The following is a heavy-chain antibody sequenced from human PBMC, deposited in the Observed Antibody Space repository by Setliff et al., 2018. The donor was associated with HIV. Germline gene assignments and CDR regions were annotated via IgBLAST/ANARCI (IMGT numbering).Heavy chain of an antibody. D-gene: IGHD6-13*01. CDR2: IYYRGST. J-gene: IGHJ4*02. CDR1: GGSISSSSYY. V-gene: IGHV4-39*07. Sequence: KSSETLSLTCTVSGGSISSSSYYWGWIRQPPGKGLQWIGSIYYRGSTYYNPSLKSRVTISVDTSKNQFSLKLSSVTAADTAVYYCARDGYSSSWYVISGSFDYWGQGILVTVSS. CDR3: ARDGYSSSWYVISGSFDY.